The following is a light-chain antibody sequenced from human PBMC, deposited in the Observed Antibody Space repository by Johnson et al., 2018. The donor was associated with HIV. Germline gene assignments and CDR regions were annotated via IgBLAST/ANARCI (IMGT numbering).Light chain of an antibody. V-gene: IGLV1-51*01. CDR1: SSNIGNNY. CDR2: DNN. CDR3: GPWDSSLYAYV. J-gene: IGLJ1*01. Sequence: QSVLTQPPSVSAAPGQKVTISCSGSSSNIGNNYISWYQQLPGTPPKIIIYDNNKRPSGIPDRFSGSKSGTSATLGITGLQTGDEADYYCGPWDSSLYAYVFGTGTKVTAL.